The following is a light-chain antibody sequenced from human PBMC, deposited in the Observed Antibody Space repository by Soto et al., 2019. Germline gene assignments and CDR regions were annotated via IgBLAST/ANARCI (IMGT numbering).Light chain of an antibody. CDR2: GAS. V-gene: IGKV3-20*01. J-gene: IGKJ2*01. CDR3: QHYGSSPPVYT. CDR1: QSVYTNY. Sequence: EIVLTHSPGTLSLSPGERATLSCRASQSVYTNYLAWYQQKPGQAPRLLIYGASRRATGVPDRFSGSGSETDFTLTISRLEPEDFAVYHCQHYGSSPPVYTFGQGTKLEIK.